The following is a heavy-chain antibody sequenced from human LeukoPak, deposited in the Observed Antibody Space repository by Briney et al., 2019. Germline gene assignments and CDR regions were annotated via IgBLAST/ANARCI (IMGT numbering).Heavy chain of an antibody. CDR2: ISTNGGSA. V-gene: IGHV3-64*01. J-gene: IGHJ4*02. Sequence: PGGSLRLSCAASGFTFSEYSMHWVRQAPGKGLEYVSAISTNGGSAYYANSVKGRFTISRDAPKNTLDLQMGSLRPEDMAVYYCARGFRYYGSGIDYWGQGTLVTVSS. CDR1: GFTFSEYS. D-gene: IGHD3-10*01. CDR3: ARGFRYYGSGIDY.